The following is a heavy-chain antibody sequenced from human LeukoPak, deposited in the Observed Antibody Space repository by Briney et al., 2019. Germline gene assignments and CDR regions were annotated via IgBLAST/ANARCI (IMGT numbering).Heavy chain of an antibody. J-gene: IGHJ5*01. CDR2: ISHSGST. Sequence: SETLSLTCAVYGVSFSGYYWTWIRQPPGKGLEWIGEISHSGSTNYNSSLNSRVAISVDTSKNQFSLKVTSVNAADTAVYYCARAPDYVNWFDSWGQGTRVTVSS. V-gene: IGHV4-34*01. D-gene: IGHD4-17*01. CDR3: ARAPDYVNWFDS. CDR1: GVSFSGYY.